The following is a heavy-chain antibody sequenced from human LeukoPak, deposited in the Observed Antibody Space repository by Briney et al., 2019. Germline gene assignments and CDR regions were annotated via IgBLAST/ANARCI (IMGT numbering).Heavy chain of an antibody. J-gene: IGHJ4*02. CDR1: GFTFSSYA. CDR2: ISYDGSNK. CDR3: ARLKHSHDSSGFTADY. D-gene: IGHD3-22*01. Sequence: PGGSLRLSCAASGFTFSSYAMHWVRQAPGKGLEWVAVISYDGSNKYYADSVKGRFTISRDDSTNTLFLLMNSLRTEDTATYYCARLKHSHDSSGFTADYWGQGTLVAVSS. V-gene: IGHV3-30-3*01.